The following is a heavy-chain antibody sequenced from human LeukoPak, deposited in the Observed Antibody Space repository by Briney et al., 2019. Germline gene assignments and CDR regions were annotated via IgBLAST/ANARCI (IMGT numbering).Heavy chain of an antibody. CDR1: GYTFTSYA. D-gene: IGHD3-16*02. V-gene: IGHV1-3*01. Sequence: ASVKVSCKASGYTFTSYAMHWVRQAPGQRREWMGWINACNGNTKYSQKFQGRVTINRDTSASTAYMELSSLRSEDTAVYYCARSIMITFGGVIAPGYWGQGTLVTVSS. J-gene: IGHJ4*02. CDR3: ARSIMITFGGVIAPGY. CDR2: INACNGNT.